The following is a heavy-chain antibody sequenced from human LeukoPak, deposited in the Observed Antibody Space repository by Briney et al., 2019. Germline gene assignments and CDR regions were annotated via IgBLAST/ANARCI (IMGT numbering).Heavy chain of an antibody. CDR3: AKGSYYDSSGSFYFDY. Sequence: GGSLRLSCAASGFTFSNFWMHWVRQAPGKGLEWVSGISGSGDNTYYADSVKGRFTISRDNSKNTLYVQVNSLGTEDTAAYYCAKGSYYDSSGSFYFDYWGQGTLVTVSS. V-gene: IGHV3-23*01. J-gene: IGHJ4*02. CDR1: GFTFSNFW. D-gene: IGHD3-22*01. CDR2: ISGSGDNT.